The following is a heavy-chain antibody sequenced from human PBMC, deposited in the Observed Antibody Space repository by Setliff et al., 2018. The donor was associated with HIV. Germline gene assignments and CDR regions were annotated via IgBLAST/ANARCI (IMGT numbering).Heavy chain of an antibody. CDR3: ARDLRSSHGSTNYLDY. Sequence: GGSLRLSCTASGFTFSDYYMSWIRQSPGKGLEWISYISSSGTTIYYADSVKGRFPISRDNAKNSLYLEMNSLRADEPAVYYCARDLRSSHGSTNYLDYLGRGALVTVSS. D-gene: IGHD2-2*01. CDR1: GFTFSDYY. J-gene: IGHJ4*02. V-gene: IGHV3-11*04. CDR2: ISSSGTTI.